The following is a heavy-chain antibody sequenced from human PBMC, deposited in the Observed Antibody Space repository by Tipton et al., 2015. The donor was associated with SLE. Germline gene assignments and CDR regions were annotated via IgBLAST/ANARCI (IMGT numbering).Heavy chain of an antibody. CDR1: GFTFSSYA. V-gene: IGHV3-23*01. CDR2: ISGSGGST. CDR3: ARPYSGSYWPYYGMDV. D-gene: IGHD1-26*01. Sequence: SLRLSCAASGFTFSSYAMSWVRQAPGKGLEWVSAISGSGGSTYYADSVKGRFTISRDNSKNTLYLQMNSLRAEDTAVYYCARPYSGSYWPYYGMDVWGQGTTVTVSS. J-gene: IGHJ6*02.